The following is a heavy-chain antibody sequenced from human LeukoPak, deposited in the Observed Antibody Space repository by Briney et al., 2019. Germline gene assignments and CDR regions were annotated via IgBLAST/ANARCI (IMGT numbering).Heavy chain of an antibody. D-gene: IGHD3-22*01. CDR2: IYYSGST. CDR3: ARGSYYYDSSAFDP. CDR1: GDSINGLDL. Sequence: SETLSLTCTVSGDSINGLDLWSWIRQPPGKGLEWIGYIYYSGSTNYNPSLKSRVTISVDTSKNQFSLKLSSVTAADTAVYYCARGSYYYDSSAFDPWGQGTLVTVSS. V-gene: IGHV4-59*11. J-gene: IGHJ5*02.